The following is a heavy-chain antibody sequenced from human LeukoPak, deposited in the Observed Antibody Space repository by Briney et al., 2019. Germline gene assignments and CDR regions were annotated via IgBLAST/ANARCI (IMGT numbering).Heavy chain of an antibody. Sequence: SETLSLTCTVSGGSISSYQWSWIRQPPGKGLEWIGYMYYSGSTKYNPSLKSRVTISGDTSKNQFSLKLISVTAADAAVYYCAGHDYYGSGSYRWGQGTLVTVS. V-gene: IGHV4-59*08. CDR2: MYYSGST. D-gene: IGHD3-10*01. CDR3: AGHDYYGSGSYR. CDR1: GGSISSYQ. J-gene: IGHJ5*02.